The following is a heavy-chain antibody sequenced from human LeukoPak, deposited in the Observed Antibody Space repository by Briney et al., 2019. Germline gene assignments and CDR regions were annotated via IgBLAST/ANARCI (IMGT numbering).Heavy chain of an antibody. Sequence: SETLSLTCTVSGGSISSYYWSWIRQPPGKGLEWIGYIYYSGSTNYNPSLKSRVTISVDTYKNQFSLKLSSVTAADTAVYYCARGGTTDAFDIWGQGTMVTVSS. CDR2: IYYSGST. D-gene: IGHD1-1*01. CDR1: GGSISSYY. J-gene: IGHJ3*02. V-gene: IGHV4-59*01. CDR3: ARGGTTDAFDI.